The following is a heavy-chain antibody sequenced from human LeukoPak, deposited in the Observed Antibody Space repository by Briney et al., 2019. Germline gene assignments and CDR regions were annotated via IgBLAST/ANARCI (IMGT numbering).Heavy chain of an antibody. CDR3: ARAQYSYGHYYFYY. V-gene: IGHV3-74*01. Sequence: QPGGPLRLPCTASGLTFSSYRKHCVPHSPGKGLVWVTRINSDGSSTRYADSVKGRFTISRDNAKNTLYLQMNSLRAEDTAVYYCARAQYSYGHYYFYYWGQGTLVTVSS. J-gene: IGHJ4*02. D-gene: IGHD5-18*01. CDR1: GLTFSSYR. CDR2: INSDGSST.